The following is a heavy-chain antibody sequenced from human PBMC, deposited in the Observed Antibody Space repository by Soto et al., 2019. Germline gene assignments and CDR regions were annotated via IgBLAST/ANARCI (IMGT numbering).Heavy chain of an antibody. J-gene: IGHJ4*02. D-gene: IGHD1-1*01. CDR3: ARHVGTGLYYFDY. V-gene: IGHV4-39*01. CDR2: VFYSGST. Sequence: QLQLQESGPGLVKPSETLSLTCAVSGDSISSVTYSWGWIRQTPGKGLEWIGSVFYSGSTYYNPSLESRVTISVDTSNNQFSLTLTSVTAADTAVYYCARHVGTGLYYFDYWGQGSLVTVSS. CDR1: GDSISSVTYS.